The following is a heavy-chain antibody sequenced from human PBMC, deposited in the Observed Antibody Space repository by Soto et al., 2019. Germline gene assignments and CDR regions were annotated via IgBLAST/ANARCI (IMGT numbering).Heavy chain of an antibody. CDR1: DGSVSSGIYY. J-gene: IGHJ5*02. CDR3: ARGRGYSYGLDP. V-gene: IGHV4-61*01. Sequence: SETLSLTCSVSDGSVSSGIYYWSWIRQPPGKGLEWIGYIYYSGSTNYNPSLKSRVTISVDTSKNQFSLSLSSVTAADTAVYYCARGRGYSYGLDPWGQGTLVTVSS. D-gene: IGHD5-18*01. CDR2: IYYSGST.